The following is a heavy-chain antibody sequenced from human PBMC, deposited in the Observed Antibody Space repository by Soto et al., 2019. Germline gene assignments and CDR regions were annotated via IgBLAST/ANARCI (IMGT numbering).Heavy chain of an antibody. CDR3: ARVGCSSTSCYARPAYYYYYMDV. CDR2: IYYSGST. CDR1: GGSISSYY. Sequence: PSETLSLTCTVSGGSISSYYWSWIRQPPGKGLEWIGYIYYSGSTNYNPSLKSRVTISVDTSKNQFSLKLSSVTAADTAVYYCARVGCSSTSCYARPAYYYYYMDVWGKGTMVTVSS. D-gene: IGHD2-2*01. J-gene: IGHJ6*03. V-gene: IGHV4-59*01.